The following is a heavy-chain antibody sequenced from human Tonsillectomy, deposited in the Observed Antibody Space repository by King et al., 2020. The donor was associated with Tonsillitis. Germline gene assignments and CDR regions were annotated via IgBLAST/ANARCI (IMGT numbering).Heavy chain of an antibody. Sequence: EVQLVESGGGLVQPGRSVRLSCAASGFTFDEYALHWVRQAPGKGLEWVSGISWNSGSIVYADSVKGRFTISRDNAKNSLYLQMNSLRAEDTALYYCAKEMAVGPSGGWFDSWGQGTLVTVSS. CDR3: AKEMAVGPSGGWFDS. V-gene: IGHV3-9*01. CDR1: GFTFDEYA. J-gene: IGHJ5*01. CDR2: ISWNSGSI. D-gene: IGHD1-26*01.